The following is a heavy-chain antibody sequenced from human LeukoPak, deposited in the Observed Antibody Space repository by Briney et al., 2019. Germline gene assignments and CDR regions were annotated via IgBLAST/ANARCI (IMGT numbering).Heavy chain of an antibody. CDR1: GASIRSGDYY. Sequence: SETLSLTCTVSGASIRSGDYYWSWIRQPPGKGLEWIGYIYDSGSTYYNPSLKSRVTISVDTSKNQFSLKLSSVTAADTAVYYCARDRGAQQLVPLAYGMDVWGQGTTVTVSS. D-gene: IGHD6-13*01. CDR2: IYDSGST. J-gene: IGHJ6*02. CDR3: ARDRGAQQLVPLAYGMDV. V-gene: IGHV4-30-4*01.